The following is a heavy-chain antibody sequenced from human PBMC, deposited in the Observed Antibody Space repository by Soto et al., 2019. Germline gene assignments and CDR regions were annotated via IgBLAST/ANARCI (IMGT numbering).Heavy chain of an antibody. CDR3: ARNYYDSSDRDYLDY. V-gene: IGHV1-2*02. CDR2: INPITGGT. Sequence: ASVKVSCKASGYTFTSYYIHWVRQAPGQGLEWMGWINPITGGTDYAPKFQGRVTMTRDTSITTAYMELSRLRSDDTAVYYCARNYYDSSDRDYLDYWGQGTPVTVSS. D-gene: IGHD3-22*01. J-gene: IGHJ4*02. CDR1: GYTFTSYY.